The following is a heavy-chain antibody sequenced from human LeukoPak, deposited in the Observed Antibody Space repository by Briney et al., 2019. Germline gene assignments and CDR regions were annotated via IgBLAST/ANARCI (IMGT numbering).Heavy chain of an antibody. Sequence: GGSLRLSCAASGFTFSSYGMHWVRQAPGKGLEWVAFIRYDGSNKYYADSVKGRFTISRDNSKNTLYLQMNSLRAEDTAVYYCARVILGTYYFDYWGQGTLVTVSS. CDR1: GFTFSSYG. V-gene: IGHV3-30*02. CDR3: ARVILGTYYFDY. D-gene: IGHD3-16*01. J-gene: IGHJ4*02. CDR2: IRYDGSNK.